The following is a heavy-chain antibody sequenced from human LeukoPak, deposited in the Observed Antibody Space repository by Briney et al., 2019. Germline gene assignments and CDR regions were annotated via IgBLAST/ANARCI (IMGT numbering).Heavy chain of an antibody. CDR1: GYTFTSYG. CDR3: ARGGPRYDYVWGSYRPHDY. V-gene: IGHV1-18*01. D-gene: IGHD3-16*02. Sequence: ASVKVSCKASGYTFTSYGISWVRQAPGQGLEWIGWISAYNGNTNCAQKLQGRVTMTTDTSTSTAYMELRSLRSDDTAVYYCARGGPRYDYVWGSYRPHDYWGQGTLVTVSS. CDR2: ISAYNGNT. J-gene: IGHJ4*02.